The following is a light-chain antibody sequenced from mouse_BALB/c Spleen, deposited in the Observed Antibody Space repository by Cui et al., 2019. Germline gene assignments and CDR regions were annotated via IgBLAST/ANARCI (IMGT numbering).Light chain of an antibody. V-gene: IGKV6-20*01. CDR2: GAS. J-gene: IGKJ2*01. Sequence: NILMTQSPKYLPTSVGQRVTLSCKASENVGTYVSWYQQKPEQSPKLLIYGASNRYTGVPDRFTGSGSATDFTLTISSVQAEDLADYHCGQSYSYPYTFGGGTKLEIK. CDR3: GQSYSYPYT. CDR1: ENVGTY.